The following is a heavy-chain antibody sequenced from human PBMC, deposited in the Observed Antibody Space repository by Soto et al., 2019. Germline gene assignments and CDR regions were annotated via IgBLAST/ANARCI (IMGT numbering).Heavy chain of an antibody. Sequence: ASETLSLTSSVADGSSGGGGDYWSWIRQHPGKGLEWIGYIYYSGSTNYNPSLKSRVTISVDTSKNQFSLKLSSVTAADTAVYYCARSRIEAAGTVYHWGQGTLVTVSS. CDR1: DGSSGGGGDY. CDR3: ARSRIEAAGTVYH. J-gene: IGHJ5*02. CDR2: IYYSGST. V-gene: IGHV4-61*08. D-gene: IGHD6-13*01.